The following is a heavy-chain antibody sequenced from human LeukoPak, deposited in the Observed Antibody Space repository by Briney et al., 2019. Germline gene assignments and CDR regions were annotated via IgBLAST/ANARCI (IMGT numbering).Heavy chain of an antibody. CDR3: SRARGGDGLPFDY. CDR2: IYSDGST. D-gene: IGHD3-16*01. J-gene: IGHJ4*02. Sequence: GGSLRLSCAASGFTVSNNSMSWVRQAQGPGLEWVSLIYSDGSTSYADSVRGRFTISRDNSKNTLYLHMNSLRAEDTAVYYCSRARGGDGLPFDYWGQGTLVTVSS. V-gene: IGHV3-53*01. CDR1: GFTVSNNS.